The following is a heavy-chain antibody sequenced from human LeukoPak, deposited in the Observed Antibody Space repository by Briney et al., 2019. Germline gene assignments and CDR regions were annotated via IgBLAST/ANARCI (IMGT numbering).Heavy chain of an antibody. CDR1: GFTVSSNY. J-gene: IGHJ6*03. CDR3: ARVLGMDPPYYYYYYMDV. CDR2: IYSGGST. V-gene: IGHV3-66*02. Sequence: PGGSLRLSCAASGFTVSSNYMSWVRQAPGKGLEWVSVIYSGGSTYYADSMKGRFTISRDTYKNTVYLQMNSLRPEDTAVYYCARVLGMDPPYYYYYYMDVWGRGTTVTVSS. D-gene: IGHD7-27*01.